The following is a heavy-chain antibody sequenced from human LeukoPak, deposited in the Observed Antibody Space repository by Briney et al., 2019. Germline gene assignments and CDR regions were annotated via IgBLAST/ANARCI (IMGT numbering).Heavy chain of an antibody. Sequence: ASVKVSCKASGYTFTSYYMHWVRQAPGQGLEWMGIINPSGGSTSYAQKFQGRVPMTRDTSTSTVYMELSSLRSEDTAVYYCARVRLELRRKISNYGMDVWGQGTTVTVSS. CDR3: ARVRLELRRKISNYGMDV. V-gene: IGHV1-46*01. CDR1: GYTFTSYY. D-gene: IGHD1-7*01. J-gene: IGHJ6*02. CDR2: INPSGGST.